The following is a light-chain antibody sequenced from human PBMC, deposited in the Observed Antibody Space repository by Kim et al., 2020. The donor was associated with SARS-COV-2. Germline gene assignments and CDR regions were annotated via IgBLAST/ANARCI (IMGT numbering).Light chain of an antibody. CDR3: SSYAGSNDYV. CDR1: RSDVGGYDY. CDR2: EVT. Sequence: GQSVTMSGTGTRSDVGGYDYVSWYQQHPGKAPKLIIYEVTKRPSGVPDRFSGSKSGNTASLTVSGLQAEDEADYYCSSYAGSNDYVFGTGTQVTVL. J-gene: IGLJ1*01. V-gene: IGLV2-8*01.